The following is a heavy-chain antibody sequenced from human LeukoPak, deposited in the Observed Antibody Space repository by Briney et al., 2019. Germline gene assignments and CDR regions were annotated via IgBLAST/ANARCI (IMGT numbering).Heavy chain of an antibody. V-gene: IGHV1-2*06. CDR3: ARGVVLRYFDWLLHFDY. D-gene: IGHD3-9*01. J-gene: IGHJ4*02. CDR2: INPNSGGT. CDR1: GYTFTGYY. Sequence: ASVKVSCKASGYTFTGYYMHWVRQAPGQGLEWMGRINPNSGGTNYAQKFQGRVTMTRDTSISTAYMELSRLRSDDTAVYYCARGVVLRYFDWLLHFDYWGQGTLVTVSS.